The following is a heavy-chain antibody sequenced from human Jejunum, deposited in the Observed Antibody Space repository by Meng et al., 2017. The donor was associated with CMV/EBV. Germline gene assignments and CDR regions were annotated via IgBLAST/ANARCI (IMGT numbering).Heavy chain of an antibody. D-gene: IGHD2-2*01. CDR3: ARHYHLLGIGMDV. CDR1: GFTFSDYY. J-gene: IGHJ6*02. CDR2: ISSSGSTI. V-gene: IGHV3-11*04. Sequence: ASGFTFSDYYMSWIRQAPGKGLEWVSYISSSGSTIYYADSVKGRFTTSRDNAKNSLYLQMNSLRAEDTTVYYCARHYHLLGIGMDVWGQGTTVTVSS.